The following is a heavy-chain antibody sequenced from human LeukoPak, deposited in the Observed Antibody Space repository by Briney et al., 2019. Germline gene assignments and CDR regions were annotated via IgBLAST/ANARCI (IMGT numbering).Heavy chain of an antibody. CDR3: DRDLSSSWCSLGY. J-gene: IGHJ4*02. Sequence: GGSLRLSCADSGNTFDDYGMSWVRHAPRKGLEWVSGINWDGVATPYADSVKSRFTITRDNAKNSLFLQMKSLRAQDTGIYVCDRDLSSSWCSLGYWGQGILVTVSS. V-gene: IGHV3-20*01. CDR2: INWDGVAT. D-gene: IGHD6-13*01. CDR1: GNTFDDYG.